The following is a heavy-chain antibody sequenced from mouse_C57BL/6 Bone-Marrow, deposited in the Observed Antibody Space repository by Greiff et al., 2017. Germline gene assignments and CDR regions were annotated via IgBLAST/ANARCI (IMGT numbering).Heavy chain of an antibody. CDR1: GYTFTDYE. CDR2: IDPETGGT. CDR3: TRREDYYYTWFAY. D-gene: IGHD1-1*01. Sequence: QVQLKESGAELVRPGASVTLSCKASGYTFTDYEMHWVKQTPVHGLEWIGAIDPETGGTAYNQKFKGKAILTADKSSSTAYMELRSLTSEDSAVYYCTRREDYYYTWFAYWGQGTLVTVSA. J-gene: IGHJ3*01. V-gene: IGHV1-15*01.